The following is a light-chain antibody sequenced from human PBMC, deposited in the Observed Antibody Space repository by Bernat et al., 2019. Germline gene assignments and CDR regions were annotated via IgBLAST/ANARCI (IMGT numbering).Light chain of an antibody. V-gene: IGKV1-33*01. CDR1: QDITNR. CDR2: DAS. Sequence: DIQITQSPPSLSASVGDRVTITCQASQDITNRLNWYQQKPGKPPTLLIYDASGLPGGGPTTVQWKRICDQFSLSISRLQPEDFATYYCLQYDNFPQTFGLGTKV. J-gene: IGKJ2*01. CDR3: LQYDNFPQT.